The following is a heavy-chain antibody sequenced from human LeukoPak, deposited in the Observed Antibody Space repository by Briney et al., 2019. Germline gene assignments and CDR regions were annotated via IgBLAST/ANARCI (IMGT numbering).Heavy chain of an antibody. CDR3: AGGYSSGWYEGLFDY. D-gene: IGHD6-19*01. Sequence: GESLKISCQGSGYSFTIYWIAWVRQMPGKGLEWMGVIFPGDSDTRYSPSFQGQVTISADKSISTAYLQWSSLKASDTAMYYCAGGYSSGWYEGLFDYWGQGTLVTVSS. V-gene: IGHV5-51*01. J-gene: IGHJ4*02. CDR1: GYSFTIYW. CDR2: IFPGDSDT.